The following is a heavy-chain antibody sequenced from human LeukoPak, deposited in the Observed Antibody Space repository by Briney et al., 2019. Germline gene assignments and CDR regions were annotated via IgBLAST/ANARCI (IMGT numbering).Heavy chain of an antibody. J-gene: IGHJ5*02. D-gene: IGHD3-3*01. CDR3: ARNDFWSASWFDP. V-gene: IGHV5-51*01. CDR2: IYPGDSDT. Sequence: HGESLKISCQGSGCIFTSYWSGWVRQMPAKGLEGMGIIYPGDSDTRYSPSSQGQVTISADKSISTAYLQWSSLKALDTAMYYCARNDFWSASWFDPWGQGTLVTVSS. CDR1: GCIFTSYW.